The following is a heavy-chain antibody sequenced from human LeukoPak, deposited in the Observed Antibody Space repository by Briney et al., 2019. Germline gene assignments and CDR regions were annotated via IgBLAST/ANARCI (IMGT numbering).Heavy chain of an antibody. J-gene: IGHJ4*02. CDR2: AGWAGGTT. CDR3: AKELDTMFFDY. CDR1: GFNFDRYT. Sequence: GGSLRLSCATSGFNFDRYTIHWVRQAPGKGLGWVSLAGWAGGTTFYSDSVRGRFTISRDSGRKSVYLQMNSLTTDDTAFYFYAKELDTMFFDYWGQGALVTVSS. V-gene: IGHV3-43*01. D-gene: IGHD3-10*02.